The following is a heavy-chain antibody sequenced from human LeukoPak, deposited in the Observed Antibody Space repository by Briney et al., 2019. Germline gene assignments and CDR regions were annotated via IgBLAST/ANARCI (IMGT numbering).Heavy chain of an antibody. Sequence: PSETLSLTCTVSGGSISPYYWHWIRQPPGKGLEWIGYIYYSGSTNYNPSLKSRVTISVDTSKNQFSLKLSSVTAADTAVYYCARDAPDGIDYWGQGTLVTVSS. CDR1: GGSISPYY. D-gene: IGHD1-14*01. V-gene: IGHV4-59*01. J-gene: IGHJ4*02. CDR3: ARDAPDGIDY. CDR2: IYYSGST.